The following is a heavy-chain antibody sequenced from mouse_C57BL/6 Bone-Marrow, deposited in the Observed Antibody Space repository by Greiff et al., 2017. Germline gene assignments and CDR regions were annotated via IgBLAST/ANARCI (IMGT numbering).Heavy chain of an antibody. V-gene: IGHV1-81*01. CDR3: ARVETSLPPMDY. J-gene: IGHJ4*01. CDR2: IYPSSGNT. Sequence: QVQLQQSGAELARPGASVKLSCKASGYTFTSYGISWVKQRTGQGLEWIGEIYPSSGNTYYNEKFKGKATLTADKSSSTAYMELRSLTSEDSAVYFCARVETSLPPMDYWGQGTSVTVSS. D-gene: IGHD5-5*01. CDR1: GYTFTSYG.